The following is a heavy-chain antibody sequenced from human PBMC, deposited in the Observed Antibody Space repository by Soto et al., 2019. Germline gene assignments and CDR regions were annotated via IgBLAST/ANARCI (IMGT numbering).Heavy chain of an antibody. V-gene: IGHV4-30-2*01. CDR2: IYESGRT. CDR3: GRGDRYSGSFSDYFDP. Sequence: SETLSLTCIVSGASISTGGYSWSWIRQPPGKGPEWIGYIYESGRTYYKPSLKSRASISMDKSRNQFSVRLTSVTAADTAVYFCGRGDRYSGSFSDYFDPWGQGTLVTVSS. J-gene: IGHJ5*02. CDR1: GASISTGGYS. D-gene: IGHD1-26*01.